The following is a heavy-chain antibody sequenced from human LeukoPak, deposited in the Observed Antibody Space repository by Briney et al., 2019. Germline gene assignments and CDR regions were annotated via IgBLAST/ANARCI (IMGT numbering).Heavy chain of an antibody. CDR1: GFTFSRNS. D-gene: IGHD3-10*01. V-gene: IGHV3-23*01. CDR2: IGSSGDIT. CDR3: AKDRANAWSSDY. J-gene: IGHJ4*02. Sequence: PGGSLRLSCAASGFTFSRNSMNWVRQAPGKGLEWVSVIGSSGDITCYADSVKGRFTISRDNSKNTLYLQVNSLRAEDTAVYYCAKDRANAWSSDYWGQGTLVTVSS.